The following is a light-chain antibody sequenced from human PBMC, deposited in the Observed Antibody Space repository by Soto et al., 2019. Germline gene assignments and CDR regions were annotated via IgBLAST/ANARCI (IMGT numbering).Light chain of an antibody. V-gene: IGLV1-47*01. Sequence: QSVLTQPPSTSGTHGQRVTISCSGSSSNIGGSFVSWFQQFPGRAPKLLIYRNNQRPSGVPDRFSGSKSDTSASLAISGLRSEDEADYYCAAWDASLSIWVFGGGTKVTVL. CDR3: AAWDASLSIWV. CDR1: SSNIGGSF. CDR2: RNN. J-gene: IGLJ3*02.